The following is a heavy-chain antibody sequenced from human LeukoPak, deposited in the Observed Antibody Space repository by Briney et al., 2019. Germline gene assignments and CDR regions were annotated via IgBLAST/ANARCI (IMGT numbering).Heavy chain of an antibody. CDR1: GFTFSSYW. CDR3: ARVTWYSGSPPDFDY. D-gene: IGHD1-26*01. CDR2: IKGDGSEK. J-gene: IGHJ4*02. V-gene: IGHV3-7*01. Sequence: GGSLRLSCAASGFTFSSYWMSWVRQAPGKGLEWVANIKGDGSEKYYVDSVKGRFTISRDNAKNSLHLQMNSLRAEDTAVYYCARVTWYSGSPPDFDYWGQGTLVTVSS.